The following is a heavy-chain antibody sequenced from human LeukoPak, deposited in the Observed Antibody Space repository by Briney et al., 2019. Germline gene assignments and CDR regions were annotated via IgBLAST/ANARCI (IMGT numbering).Heavy chain of an antibody. D-gene: IGHD3-22*01. J-gene: IGHJ3*02. Sequence: GGSLRLSCAASGFTFSSHGMHWVRQAPGKGLEWVGSIWYDGSNTYHADSVKGRFTISRDNPKNTLYLQMNSLGAEDMAVYYCARGEQYSYHSSGPKSSDALGIWGQGTMVTVSS. CDR3: ARGEQYSYHSSGPKSSDALGI. CDR2: IWYDGSNT. CDR1: GFTFSSHG. V-gene: IGHV3-33*01.